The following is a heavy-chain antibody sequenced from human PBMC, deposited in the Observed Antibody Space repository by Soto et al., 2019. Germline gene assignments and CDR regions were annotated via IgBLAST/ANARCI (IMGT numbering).Heavy chain of an antibody. J-gene: IGHJ4*02. V-gene: IGHV3-53*01. Sequence: EVQLVESGGGLIQPGGSLRFSLAASGFTVSSNTMSWVRQAPGKGLEWVSIIYSGGSTYYADSVKGRFTISRDNSKNTLYLQMNSLRAEDTAVYYCARVGDYAAKDWGQGTLVTVSS. D-gene: IGHD4-17*01. CDR3: ARVGDYAAKD. CDR2: IYSGGST. CDR1: GFTVSSNT.